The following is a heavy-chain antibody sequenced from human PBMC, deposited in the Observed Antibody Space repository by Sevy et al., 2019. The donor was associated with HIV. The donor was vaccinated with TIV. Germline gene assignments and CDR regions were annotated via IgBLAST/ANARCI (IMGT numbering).Heavy chain of an antibody. V-gene: IGHV4-61*01. D-gene: IGHD6-19*01. CDR1: GGSVSSGSYY. CDR2: IYYSGST. Sequence: SETLSLTCTVSGGSVSSGSYYWSWIRQPPGKGLEWIGYIYYSGSTNYNPSLKSRVTISVDTSKNQFSLKLSSVTAADTAVYYCAREHSSGWHIDYWGQGTLVTVSS. J-gene: IGHJ4*02. CDR3: AREHSSGWHIDY.